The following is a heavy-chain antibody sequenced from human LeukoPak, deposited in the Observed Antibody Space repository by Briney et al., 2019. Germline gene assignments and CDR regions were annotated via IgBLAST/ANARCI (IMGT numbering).Heavy chain of an antibody. CDR1: GFTFSRYG. CDR2: ISYGGSNK. V-gene: IGHV3-30*18. Sequence: PGRSLRLPCAASGFTFSRYGMHWVRQAPGKGLEWVAVISYGGSNKNYADSVKGRFTISRDNSKNTLYLQMNSLRPEDAAVYYCAKERATETRRLDYWGQGTLVTVSS. J-gene: IGHJ4*02. CDR3: AKERATETRRLDY.